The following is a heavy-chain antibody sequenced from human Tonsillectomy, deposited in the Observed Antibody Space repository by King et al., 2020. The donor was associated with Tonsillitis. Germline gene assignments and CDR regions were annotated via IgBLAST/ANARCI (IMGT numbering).Heavy chain of an antibody. D-gene: IGHD5-18*01. CDR3: ARGGYGGYSYGVYYYYYGMDV. J-gene: IGHJ6*02. CDR1: GFTFSSYA. V-gene: IGHV3-30*04. Sequence: VQLVESGGGVVQPGRSLRLSCAASGFTFSSYAMHWVRQAPGKGLEWVAVISYDGSNKYYADSVKGRFTISRDNSKSTLYLQMNSLRAEDTAVYYCARGGYGGYSYGVYYYYYGMDVWGQGTTVTVSS. CDR2: ISYDGSNK.